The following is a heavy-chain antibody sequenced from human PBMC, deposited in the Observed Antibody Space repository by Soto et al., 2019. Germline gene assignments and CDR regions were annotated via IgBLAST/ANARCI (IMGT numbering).Heavy chain of an antibody. D-gene: IGHD2-21*02. J-gene: IGHJ4*02. V-gene: IGHV3-48*01. Sequence: EVQLVESGGGLVQPGGSLRLSCAASGFVFSDFAMNWVRQAPGKGLEWVAYISTSGSPISYADSVKGRLTISRDNAENSLSLQMNSLRAEDTAVYYCATIRRVVTSLKWGQGTLVTVSS. CDR2: ISTSGSPI. CDR1: GFVFSDFA. CDR3: ATIRRVVTSLK.